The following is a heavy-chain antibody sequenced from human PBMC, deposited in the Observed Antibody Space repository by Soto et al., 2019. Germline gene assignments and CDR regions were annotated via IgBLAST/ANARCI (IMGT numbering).Heavy chain of an antibody. J-gene: IGHJ6*02. CDR3: ARGEQQLVQGNYYYGMDV. V-gene: IGHV1-2*04. D-gene: IGHD6-13*01. Sequence: ASVKVSCKASGYTFTGYYMHWVRQAPGQGLEWMGWINPNSGGTNYAQKFQGWVTMTRDTSISTAYMELSRLRSDDTAVYYCARGEQQLVQGNYYYGMDVWGQGTTVTVSS. CDR2: INPNSGGT. CDR1: GYTFTGYY.